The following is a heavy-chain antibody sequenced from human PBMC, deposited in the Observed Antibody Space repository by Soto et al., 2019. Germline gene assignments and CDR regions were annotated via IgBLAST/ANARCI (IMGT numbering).Heavy chain of an antibody. Sequence: QVQLVESGGGVVQPGRSLRLSCAASGFTFSSYGMHWVRQAPGKGLEWVAVISYDGSNKYYADSVKGRFTISRDNSKNTLYLQMNSLRAEDTAVYYCAKGGARVWSPLGYWGQGTLVTVSS. CDR3: AKGGARVWSPLGY. V-gene: IGHV3-30*18. CDR2: ISYDGSNK. CDR1: GFTFSSYG. J-gene: IGHJ4*02. D-gene: IGHD3-3*01.